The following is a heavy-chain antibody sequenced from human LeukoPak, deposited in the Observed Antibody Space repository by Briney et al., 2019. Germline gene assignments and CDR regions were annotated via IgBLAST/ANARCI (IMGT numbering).Heavy chain of an antibody. D-gene: IGHD7-27*01. CDR1: GASISRTTYY. Sequence: SKTLSLTCTVPGASISRTTYYWGWFRQPPGKGLERIATMFYSGYTYYNPSLKSRVTISIDTSENQVSLKLSFVTAADTALYYCAKDPTGDKSFDSWGQGTLVTVSS. V-gene: IGHV4-39*07. CDR2: MFYSGYT. CDR3: AKDPTGDKSFDS. J-gene: IGHJ4*02.